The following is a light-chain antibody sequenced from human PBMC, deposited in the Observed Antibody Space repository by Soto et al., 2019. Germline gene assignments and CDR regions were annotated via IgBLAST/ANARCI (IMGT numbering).Light chain of an antibody. CDR1: ENVGTN. CDR3: QQYNNWGLS. J-gene: IGKJ4*01. Sequence: IVMTQSPATLSVSPGDEVTLSCRASENVGTNLAWYQQKPGQAPRLLIYGSSTRATGIPATFSGSGSGTEFTLPISSLQSAESAIYYCQQYNNWGLSFGGGTKVEIK. V-gene: IGKV3D-15*01. CDR2: GSS.